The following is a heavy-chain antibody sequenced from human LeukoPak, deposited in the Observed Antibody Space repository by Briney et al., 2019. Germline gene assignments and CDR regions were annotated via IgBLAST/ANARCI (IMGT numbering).Heavy chain of an antibody. Sequence: RASVKVSCKASGYTFTGYYMHWVRQAPGQGLAWMGWINPNSGGTNYAQKFQGRVTMTRDTSISTAYMELSRLRSDDTAVYYCARRYYDFWSGYSGTADYWGQGTLVTVSS. CDR2: INPNSGGT. CDR1: GYTFTGYY. CDR3: ARRYYDFWSGYSGTADY. V-gene: IGHV1-2*02. J-gene: IGHJ4*02. D-gene: IGHD3-3*01.